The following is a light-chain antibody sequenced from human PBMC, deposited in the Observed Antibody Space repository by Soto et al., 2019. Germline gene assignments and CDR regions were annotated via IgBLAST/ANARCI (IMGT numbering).Light chain of an antibody. V-gene: IGLV2-14*01. Sequence: QSVLAQPASVSGSPGQSITISCTGTRRDIGRYNYVSWYQQHPGEAPKLLIYEVTYRPSGVSARFSGSKSGSTASLTISGLQAEDEADYYCSAYSTTTSPHVLFGGGTKLTVL. CDR1: RRDIGRYNY. CDR3: SAYSTTTSPHVL. J-gene: IGLJ2*01. CDR2: EVT.